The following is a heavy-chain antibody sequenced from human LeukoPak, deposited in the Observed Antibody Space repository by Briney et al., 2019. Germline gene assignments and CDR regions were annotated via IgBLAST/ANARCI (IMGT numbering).Heavy chain of an antibody. V-gene: IGHV3-49*03. CDR2: IRSKAYGGTT. CDR3: TRELYYDFWSGYLNWFDP. Sequence: SLRLSCTASGFTFGDYAMSWFRQAPGKGLEWVGFIRSKAYGGTTEYAASVKGRFTISRDDSKSIAYLQMNSLKTEDTAVYYCTRELYYDFWSGYLNWFDPWGQGTLVTVSS. CDR1: GFTFGDYA. J-gene: IGHJ5*02. D-gene: IGHD3-3*01.